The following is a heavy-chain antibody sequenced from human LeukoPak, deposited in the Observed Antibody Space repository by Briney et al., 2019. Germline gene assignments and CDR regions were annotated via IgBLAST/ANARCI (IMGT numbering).Heavy chain of an antibody. J-gene: IGHJ4*02. CDR1: GFTLSNAW. CDR2: IKSKTDGGTT. V-gene: IGHV3-15*01. D-gene: IGHD2-2*01. CDR3: ATIAAAMTFDY. Sequence: GGSLRLSCAASGFTLSNAWMSWVRQVPGKGLEWVGRIKSKTDGGTTDYAAPAKGRFTISRNDSKNTLYLHMYSLKTEDTAVYYCATIAAAMTFDYWGQGTLVTVSS.